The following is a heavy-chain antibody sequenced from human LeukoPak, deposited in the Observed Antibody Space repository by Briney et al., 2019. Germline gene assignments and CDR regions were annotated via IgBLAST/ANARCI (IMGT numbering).Heavy chain of an antibody. Sequence: GGSLRLSCAASGFTFSSYAMSWVRQAPGKGLEWVSGISSSGGSTYNADSVEGRFTISRDNSKNTLYLQMNSLRAEDTAVYYCARGVTHDYGDYPDYWGQGTLVTVSS. D-gene: IGHD4-17*01. CDR2: ISSSGGST. CDR1: GFTFSSYA. V-gene: IGHV3-23*01. CDR3: ARGVTHDYGDYPDY. J-gene: IGHJ4*02.